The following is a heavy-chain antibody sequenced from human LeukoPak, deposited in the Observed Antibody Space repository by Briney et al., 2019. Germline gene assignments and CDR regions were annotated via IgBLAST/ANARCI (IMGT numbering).Heavy chain of an antibody. D-gene: IGHD6-6*01. CDR2: ISGSGGST. J-gene: IGHJ4*02. CDR1: GFTFSSYA. CDR3: AKARQPYSSSSGFDY. Sequence: PGGSLRLSCAASGFTFSSYAMSWVRQAPGKGLEWVSAISGSGGSTHYADSVKGRFTISRDNSKNTLYLQMNSLRGEDTAVYYCAKARQPYSSSSGFDYWGQGTLVTVSS. V-gene: IGHV3-23*01.